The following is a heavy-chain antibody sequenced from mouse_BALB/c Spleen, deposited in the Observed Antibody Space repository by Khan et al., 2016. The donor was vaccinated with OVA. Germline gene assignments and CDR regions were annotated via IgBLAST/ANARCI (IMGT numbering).Heavy chain of an antibody. CDR1: GYTFPSYW. CDR3: TRFGDMFAY. D-gene: IGHD2-13*01. J-gene: IGHJ3*01. V-gene: IGHV1-5*01. Sequence: VQLQQSGPVLARPGPSVKMSCKASGYTFPSYWMHWVKQRPGQGLEWIGAIYPGNSDTSYNQKFQGKATLTAVTSTSTSYMEHSSLTNEDSAVDYCTRFGDMFAYWGQGTLVTASA. CDR2: IYPGNSDT.